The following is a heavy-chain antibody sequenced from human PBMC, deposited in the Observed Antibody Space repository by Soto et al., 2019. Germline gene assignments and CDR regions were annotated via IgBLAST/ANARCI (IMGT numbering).Heavy chain of an antibody. CDR3: ARPYYDSSGCVDY. J-gene: IGHJ4*02. Sequence: HPGGSLRLSCAASGFTFSSYWMTWVRQAPGKGLEWVANIKQDESDKYYVDSVKGRFTISRDNAKNSLYLQMNSLRAEDTAVYYCARPYYDSSGCVDYWGQGTLVTVSS. V-gene: IGHV3-7*01. CDR2: IKQDESDK. D-gene: IGHD3-22*01. CDR1: GFTFSSYW.